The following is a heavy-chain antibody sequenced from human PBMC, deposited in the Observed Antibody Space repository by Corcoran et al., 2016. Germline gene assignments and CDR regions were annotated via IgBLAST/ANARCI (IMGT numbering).Heavy chain of an antibody. V-gene: IGHV1-69*01. CDR3: AGRKVVVTSVYYGMDV. J-gene: IGHJ6*02. CDR2: IIPIFGTA. Sequence: QVQLVQSGAEVKKPGSSVKVSCKASGGTFSSYDISWVRQAPGQGLEWMGGIIPIFGTANYAQKFQGRVTITADESTSTAYIELSSLRSEDKAVYYCAGRKVVVTSVYYGMDVWGQGTTVTVSS. CDR1: GGTFSSYD. D-gene: IGHD1-26*01.